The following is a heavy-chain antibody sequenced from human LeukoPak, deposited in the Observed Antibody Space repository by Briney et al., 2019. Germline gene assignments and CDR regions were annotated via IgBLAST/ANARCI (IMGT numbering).Heavy chain of an antibody. J-gene: IGHJ4*02. D-gene: IGHD2-15*01. Sequence: GSSVKVSCKASGGTFSSYAISWVRQAPGQGLEWMGGIIPIFGTANYAQKFQGGVTITADESTSTAYMELSSPRSEDTAVYYCARDRFYCSGGSCYSEYFDYWGQGTLVTVSS. CDR1: GGTFSSYA. V-gene: IGHV1-69*01. CDR3: ARDRFYCSGGSCYSEYFDY. CDR2: IIPIFGTA.